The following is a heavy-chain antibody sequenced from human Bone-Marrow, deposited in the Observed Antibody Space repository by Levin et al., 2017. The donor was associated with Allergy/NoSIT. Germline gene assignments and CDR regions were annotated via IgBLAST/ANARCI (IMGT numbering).Heavy chain of an antibody. CDR3: ASNTWGELFTDY. V-gene: IGHV4-30-2*01. D-gene: IGHD3-10*01. CDR2: IYHTGST. J-gene: IGHJ4*02. Sequence: SETLSLTCAVSGGSISGGFSWSWIRQPPGKGLEWIGYIYHTGSTYYNPSLKSRVTISIDRSKNQFSLRLSSVTAADTAVYYCASNTWGELFTDYWGQGILVTVSS. CDR1: GGSISGGFS.